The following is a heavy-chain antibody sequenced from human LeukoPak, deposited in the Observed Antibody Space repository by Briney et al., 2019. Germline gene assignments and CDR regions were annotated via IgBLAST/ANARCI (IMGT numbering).Heavy chain of an antibody. Sequence: GGSLRLSCAASGFTFSSYSMNWVRQAPGKGLEWVSSISSSSSYIYYADSVKGRFTISRDNAKNSLYLQMNSLRAEDTAVYYCARSGVIVGATPSDYWGQGTLVTVSS. D-gene: IGHD1-26*01. CDR3: ARSGVIVGATPSDY. CDR1: GFTFSSYS. CDR2: ISSSSSYI. J-gene: IGHJ4*02. V-gene: IGHV3-21*01.